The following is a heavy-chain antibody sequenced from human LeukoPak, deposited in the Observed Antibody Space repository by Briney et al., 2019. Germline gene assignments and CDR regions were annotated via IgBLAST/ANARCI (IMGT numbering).Heavy chain of an antibody. D-gene: IGHD5/OR15-5a*01. V-gene: IGHV3-48*01. CDR1: GVTFSTYS. Sequence: GGSLRLSCAVSGVTFSTYSMNWVRQAPGKGLEWVSYISSTSSTIYYADSVKGRFTISRDNAKNSLYLQMNSLRAEDTAVYYCARGLSLDYWGQGTLVTVSS. CDR2: ISSTSSTI. J-gene: IGHJ4*02. CDR3: ARGLSLDY.